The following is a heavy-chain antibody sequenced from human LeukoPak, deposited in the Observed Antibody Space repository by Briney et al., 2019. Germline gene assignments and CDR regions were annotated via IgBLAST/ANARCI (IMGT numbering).Heavy chain of an antibody. CDR2: IYYSGST. CDR3: ARVPYSSSLPFDY. V-gene: IGHV4-30-4*08. CDR1: GGSISSGDYY. J-gene: IGHJ4*02. D-gene: IGHD6-6*01. Sequence: PSQTLSLTCTVSGGSISSGDYYWSWIRQPPGKGLEWIGYIYYSGSTYYNPSLKSRVTISVDTSKNQFSLKLSPVTAADTAVYYCARVPYSSSLPFDYWGQGTLVTVSS.